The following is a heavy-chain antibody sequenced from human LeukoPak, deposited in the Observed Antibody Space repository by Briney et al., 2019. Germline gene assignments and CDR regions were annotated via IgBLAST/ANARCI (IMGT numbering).Heavy chain of an antibody. D-gene: IGHD3-10*01. CDR3: ARQGRGYATNYYFDF. J-gene: IGHJ4*02. CDR1: SDSISSSHYY. Sequence: KPSETLSLTCNVSSDSISSSHYYWGWIRQSQGKGLDWIGRMYYSGRTQYNPSVKSLVTLSVDTYKIQFSEQLSCGAAGGAAVCFCARQGRGYATNYYFDFWAQGTLVSVS. V-gene: IGHV4-39*01. CDR2: MYYSGRT.